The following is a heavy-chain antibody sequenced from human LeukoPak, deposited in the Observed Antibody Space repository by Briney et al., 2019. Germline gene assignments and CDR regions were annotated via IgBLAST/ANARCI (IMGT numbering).Heavy chain of an antibody. CDR1: GFTFSSYW. CDR2: IKEDGSAK. V-gene: IGHV3-7*01. J-gene: IGHJ4*02. CDR3: VRDSPGYGAYDFD. D-gene: IGHD5-12*01. Sequence: GSLRLSFAASGFTFSSYWMSWVRQAPGKGLEWVANIKEDGSAKYYVDSVKGRFTISRDNAKNSLYLQMNNLSAEDTAVYYCVRDSPGYGAYDFDWGQGTLVTVSS.